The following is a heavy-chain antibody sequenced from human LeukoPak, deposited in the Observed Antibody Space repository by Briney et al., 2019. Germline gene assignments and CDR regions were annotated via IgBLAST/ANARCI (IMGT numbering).Heavy chain of an antibody. D-gene: IGHD3-10*01. CDR2: INHSGST. CDR3: AGGQRSGTPY. CDR1: GGSFSGYY. Sequence: SETLSLTCAVYGGSFSGYYWSWIRQPPGKGLEWIGEINHSGSTNYNPSLKSRVTISVDTSKNQFSLKLSSVTAADTAVYYCAGGQRSGTPYWGQGTLVTVSS. J-gene: IGHJ4*02. V-gene: IGHV4-34*01.